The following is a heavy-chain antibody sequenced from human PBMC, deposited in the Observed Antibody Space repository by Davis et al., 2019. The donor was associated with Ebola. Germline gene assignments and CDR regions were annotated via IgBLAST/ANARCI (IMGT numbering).Heavy chain of an antibody. CDR2: ISYDGNQK. CDR3: ATAGGSGFSYSGMDV. D-gene: IGHD3-10*01. J-gene: IGHJ6*02. Sequence: GGSLTLSCPASGFTFSVYAMHWVRQAPAKGLEWVAVISYDGNQKYSADAVKGRFTISRDHSKNTLFLEMNTLRAGDTAVYYCATAGGSGFSYSGMDVWGQGTTVTVSS. V-gene: IGHV3-30*03. CDR1: GFTFSVYA.